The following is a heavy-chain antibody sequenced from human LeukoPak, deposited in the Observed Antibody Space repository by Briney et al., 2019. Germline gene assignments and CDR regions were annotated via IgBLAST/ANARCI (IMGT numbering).Heavy chain of an antibody. CDR1: GFTFSSYA. V-gene: IGHV3-7*01. CDR3: VGDPGDY. J-gene: IGHJ4*02. Sequence: RGSLRLSCAASGFTFSSYAMNWVREAPGTGLEWVANIKQDGSEKYCVDSVKGRFTISRDNAKNSLYLQMSTLRVEDTAVYYCVGDPGDYWGQGTLVTVSS. CDR2: IKQDGSEK.